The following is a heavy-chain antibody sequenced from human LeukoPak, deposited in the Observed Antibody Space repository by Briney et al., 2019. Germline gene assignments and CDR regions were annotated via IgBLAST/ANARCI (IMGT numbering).Heavy chain of an antibody. Sequence: SETLSLTCTVSGGSISSYYWSWIRQPPGKELEWIGYIYYSGSTNSNPSLKSRVTISVDTSKNQFSLKLSSVTAADTAVYYCARGDGAYYYDSSGYYPSLYFDYWGQGTLVTVSS. CDR2: IYYSGST. CDR1: GGSISSYY. J-gene: IGHJ4*02. D-gene: IGHD3-22*01. CDR3: ARGDGAYYYDSSGYYPSLYFDY. V-gene: IGHV4-59*01.